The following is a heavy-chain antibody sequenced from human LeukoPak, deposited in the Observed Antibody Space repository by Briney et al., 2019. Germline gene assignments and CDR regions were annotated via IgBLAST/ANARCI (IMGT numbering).Heavy chain of an antibody. D-gene: IGHD5-12*01. CDR1: GGSISSGSYY. J-gene: IGHJ4*02. Sequence: PSQTLSLTCTVSGGSISSGSYYWNWIRQPAGKGLEWIGYIYYSGSTNYNPSLKSRVTISVDTSKNQFSLKLSSVTAADTAVYYCARDRGGYDFDYWGQGTLVTVSS. CDR3: ARDRGGYDFDY. CDR2: IYYSGST. V-gene: IGHV4-61*10.